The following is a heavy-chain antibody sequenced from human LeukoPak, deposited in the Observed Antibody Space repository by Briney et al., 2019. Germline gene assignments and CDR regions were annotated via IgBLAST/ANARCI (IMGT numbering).Heavy chain of an antibody. CDR3: ARLSSFYQLLPFDY. D-gene: IGHD2-2*01. Sequence: SETLSLTCTVSGGSISSSSYYWGWIRQPPGKGLEWIGSIYYSGSTYYNPSLKSRVTISVDTSKNQFSLKLSSVTAADTAVYYCARLSSFYQLLPFDYWGQGTLVTVSS. J-gene: IGHJ4*02. CDR2: IYYSGST. V-gene: IGHV4-39*07. CDR1: GGSISSSSYY.